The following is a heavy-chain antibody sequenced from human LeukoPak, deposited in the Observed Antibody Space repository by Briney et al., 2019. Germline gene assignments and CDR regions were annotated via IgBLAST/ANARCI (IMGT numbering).Heavy chain of an antibody. Sequence: PGGSLRLSCVASGFTFSNYALTWIRQAPGKGLEWVSAISGSAGSTHYADSVKGRFTISRDNSKNTLYLQMNSLRAEDTAVYYCAKTGGAYGYYGMDVWGQGTTVTVSS. V-gene: IGHV3-23*01. CDR2: ISGSAGST. CDR3: AKTGGAYGYYGMDV. CDR1: GFTFSNYA. J-gene: IGHJ6*02. D-gene: IGHD4-17*01.